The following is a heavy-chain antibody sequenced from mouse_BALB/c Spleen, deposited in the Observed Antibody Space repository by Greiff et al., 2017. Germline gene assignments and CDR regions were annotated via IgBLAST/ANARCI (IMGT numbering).Heavy chain of an antibody. CDR3: TRAGYYLGAY. CDR1: GYTFTSYY. Sequence: QVQLQQSGAELVKPGASVKLSCKASGYTFTSYYMYWVKQRPGQGLEWIGEINPSNGGTNFNEKFKSKATLTVDKSSSTAYMQLSSLTSEDSAVYYCTRAGYYLGAYWGQGTLVTVSA. CDR2: INPSNGGT. D-gene: IGHD2-3*01. J-gene: IGHJ3*01. V-gene: IGHV1S81*02.